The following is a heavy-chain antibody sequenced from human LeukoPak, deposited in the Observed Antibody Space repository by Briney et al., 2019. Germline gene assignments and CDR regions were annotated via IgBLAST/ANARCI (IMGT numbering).Heavy chain of an antibody. CDR2: INHSGST. CDR3: ARESGDYVKFDY. CDR1: GGSFSGYY. J-gene: IGHJ4*02. V-gene: IGHV4-34*01. D-gene: IGHD3-16*01. Sequence: SETLSLTCAVYGGSFSGYYWSWIRQPPGKGLEWIGEINHSGSTNYNLSLKSRVTISVDTSKNQFSLKLSSVTAADTAVYYCARESGDYVKFDYWGQGTLVTVSS.